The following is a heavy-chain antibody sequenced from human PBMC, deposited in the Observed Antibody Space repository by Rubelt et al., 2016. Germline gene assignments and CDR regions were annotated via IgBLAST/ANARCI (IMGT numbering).Heavy chain of an antibody. Sequence: GQGLEWVSSISGTGDDSYYADSVKGRFTISRDNSKNTVYLQMNSLRAEDTAVYYCARLAPGNSYGPFDYWGQGTLVTVSS. D-gene: IGHD5-18*01. J-gene: IGHJ4*02. V-gene: IGHV3-66*04. CDR3: ARLAPGNSYGPFDY. CDR2: ISGTGDDS.